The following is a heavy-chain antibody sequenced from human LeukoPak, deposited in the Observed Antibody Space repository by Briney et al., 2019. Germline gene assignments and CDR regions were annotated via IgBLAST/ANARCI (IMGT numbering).Heavy chain of an antibody. D-gene: IGHD5-24*01. CDR2: IYYSGST. V-gene: IGHV4-59*01. J-gene: IGHJ6*02. CDR1: GGSISSYY. Sequence: SETLSLTCTVSGGSISSYYWSWIRQPPGKGLEWIGYIYYSGSTNYNPSLKSRVTISVDTSKNQFSLKLSSVTAADTAVYYCARGMATIFGTDGMDVWGQGTTVTVSS. CDR3: ARGMATIFGTDGMDV.